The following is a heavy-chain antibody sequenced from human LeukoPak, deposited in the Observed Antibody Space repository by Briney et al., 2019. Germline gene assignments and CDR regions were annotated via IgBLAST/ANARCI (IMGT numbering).Heavy chain of an antibody. CDR2: IYYRGST. J-gene: IGHJ5*02. CDR3: ARSDDSSGYYQGNWFNP. D-gene: IGHD3-22*01. CDR1: GGSFSGFY. Sequence: SETLSLTCVVYGGSFSGFYWSWVRPPPGKGLEWIGYIYYRGSTYYNPSLKSRLTISVDTSKNQFSLKLSSVTAADTAVYYCARSDDSSGYYQGNWFNPWGQGTLVTVSS. V-gene: IGHV4-30-4*01.